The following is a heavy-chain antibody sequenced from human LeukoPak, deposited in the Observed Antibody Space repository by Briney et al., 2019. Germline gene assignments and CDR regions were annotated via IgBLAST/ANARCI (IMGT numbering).Heavy chain of an antibody. D-gene: IGHD3-16*01. Sequence: PGGSLRLSCTVAGFTVNNNYMSWVRQAPGKGLEWVSVIYGGGSIYYADSVSGRFTISRDNSKNMLYLQMNSLRAEDTAEYYCARNHLLGYWYFDLWGRGTLVTVSS. J-gene: IGHJ2*01. CDR3: ARNHLLGYWYFDL. CDR2: IYGGGSI. CDR1: GFTVNNNY. V-gene: IGHV3-53*01.